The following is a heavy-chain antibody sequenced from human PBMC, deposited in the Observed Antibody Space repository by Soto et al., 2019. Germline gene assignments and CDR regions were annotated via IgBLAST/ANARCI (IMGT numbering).Heavy chain of an antibody. V-gene: IGHV1-3*01. CDR3: ARDYDILTGPPRLNWFDP. CDR1: GYTFTSYA. D-gene: IGHD3-9*01. CDR2: INAGNGNT. J-gene: IGHJ5*02. Sequence: ASVKVSCKAAGYTFTSYAMHWVRQAPGQRLEWMGWINAGNGNTKYSQKFQGRVTITRDTSASTAYMELSSLRSEDTAVYYCARDYDILTGPPRLNWFDPWGQGTLVTAPQ.